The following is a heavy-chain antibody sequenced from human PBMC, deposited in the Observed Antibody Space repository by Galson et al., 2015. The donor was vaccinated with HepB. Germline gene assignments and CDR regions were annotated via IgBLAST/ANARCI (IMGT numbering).Heavy chain of an antibody. Sequence: SVKVSCKASGGTFGTYAISWMRQAPGQGLEWMGGIPISGTPKYAQNFQGRVTITADKSTSTAYMELISLRSEDTAVYYYAGELAHCSRISCSFDPWGQGTLVTVSS. CDR1: GGTFGTYA. CDR3: AGELAHCSRISCSFDP. J-gene: IGHJ5*02. D-gene: IGHD2-2*01. CDR2: IPISGTP. V-gene: IGHV1-69*06.